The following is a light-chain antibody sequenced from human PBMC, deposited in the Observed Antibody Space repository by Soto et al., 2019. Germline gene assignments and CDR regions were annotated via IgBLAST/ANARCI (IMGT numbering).Light chain of an antibody. CDR1: SSNIGNNY. V-gene: IGLV1-51*02. Sequence: QSVLTQPPSMSAAPGQKVTISCSGSSSNIGNNYVSWYQQLPGTAPKLLIYENNKRPSGIPDRFSGSKSGTSATLGITGLQTGDEADYYCGTWDSSLSAYNYVFGTGTKLTVL. CDR3: GTWDSSLSAYNYV. J-gene: IGLJ1*01. CDR2: ENN.